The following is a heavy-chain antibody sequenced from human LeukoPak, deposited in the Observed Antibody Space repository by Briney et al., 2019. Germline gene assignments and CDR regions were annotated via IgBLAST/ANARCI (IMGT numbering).Heavy chain of an antibody. CDR3: AKFGGLYAMDV. V-gene: IGHV3-23*01. CDR1: GFSLSTFG. CDR2: IGGSGGTT. D-gene: IGHD3-3*01. J-gene: IGHJ6*02. Sequence: GGSLRLPCAASGFSLSTFGMAWVHQAPGKGLEWVSSIGGSGGTTHYADSMKGRFTISGDNSKNTLYLQMNSLRAEDTAVYYCAKFGGLYAMDVWGQGTTVTASS.